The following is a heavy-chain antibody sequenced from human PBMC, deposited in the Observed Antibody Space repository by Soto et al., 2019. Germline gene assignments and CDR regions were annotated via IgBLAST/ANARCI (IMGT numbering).Heavy chain of an antibody. V-gene: IGHV1-18*01. CDR1: GYTFTSYG. Sequence: ASVKVSCKASGYTFTSYGISWVRQAPGQGLEWMGWISAYNGNTNYAQKLQGRVTMTTDTSTSTAYMELRSLRSDDTAVYYCARGEVRLWFGELLYYFDYWGQGTLVTVSS. CDR3: ARGEVRLWFGELLYYFDY. J-gene: IGHJ4*02. CDR2: ISAYNGNT. D-gene: IGHD3-10*01.